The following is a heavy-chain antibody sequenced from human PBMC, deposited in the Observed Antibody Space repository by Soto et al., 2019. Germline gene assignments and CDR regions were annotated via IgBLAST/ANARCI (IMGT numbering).Heavy chain of an antibody. CDR2: ISSSSSYI. V-gene: IGHV3-21*04. CDR1: GFTFSSYS. CDR3: ASILQDYSSSSGVFDY. D-gene: IGHD6-6*01. Sequence: GGSLRLSCAASGFTFSSYSMNWVRQAPGKGLEWVSSISSSSSYIYYADSVKGRFTISRDNAKNSLYLQMNSLRSEDTAVFYCASILQDYSSSSGVFDYWGQGTLVTVSS. J-gene: IGHJ4*02.